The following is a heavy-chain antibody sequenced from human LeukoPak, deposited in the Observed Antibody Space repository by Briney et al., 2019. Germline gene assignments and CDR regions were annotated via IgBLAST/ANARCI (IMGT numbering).Heavy chain of an antibody. D-gene: IGHD3-22*01. CDR1: GFTLSNYW. CDR3: VRDWGYDSSGYWQKYFDT. J-gene: IGHJ4*02. CDR2: FNSDGSST. Sequence: GGSLRLSCVASGFTLSNYWMHWVRQAPGKGLVWVSRFNSDGSSTTYADSVKGRFTISRDNAKNTVYLQMNSLRAEDTAVYYCVRDWGYDSSGYWQKYFDTWGQGTLVTVSS. V-gene: IGHV3-74*01.